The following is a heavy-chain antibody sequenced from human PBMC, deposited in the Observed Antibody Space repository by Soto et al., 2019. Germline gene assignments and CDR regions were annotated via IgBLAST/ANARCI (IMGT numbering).Heavy chain of an antibody. D-gene: IGHD1-26*01. CDR3: ARGLGSYYENFDY. CDR2: ISAYNGNR. J-gene: IGHJ4*02. CDR1: GYTFTSYG. Sequence: ASVKVSCKASGYTFTSYGISWVRQAPGQGLEWMGWISAYNGNRKYAQNFQGRVTMTTDTSTSTAYMELSSLRSDDTAVYYCARGLGSYYENFDYWGQGTLVTVSS. V-gene: IGHV1-18*04.